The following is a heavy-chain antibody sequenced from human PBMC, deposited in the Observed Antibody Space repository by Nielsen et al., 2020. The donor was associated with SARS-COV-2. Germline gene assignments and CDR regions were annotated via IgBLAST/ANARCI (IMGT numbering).Heavy chain of an antibody. CDR2: IYYSGST. CDR3: ARAAYYYDSSGYYSDAFDI. J-gene: IGHJ3*02. Sequence: GSLRLSCTVSGGSISSYYWSWIRQPPGKGLEWIGYIYYSGSTNYNPSLKSRVTISVDTSKNQFSLKLSSVTAADTAVYYCARAAYYYDSSGYYSDAFDIWGQGTMVTVSS. V-gene: IGHV4-59*08. CDR1: GGSISSYY. D-gene: IGHD3-22*01.